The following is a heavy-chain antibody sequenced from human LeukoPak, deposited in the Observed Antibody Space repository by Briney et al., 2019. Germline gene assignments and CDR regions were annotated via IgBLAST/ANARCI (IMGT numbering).Heavy chain of an antibody. Sequence: SETLSLTCTVSGGSISSSSYYWGWIRQPPGKGLEWIGSIYYSGSTYYNPSLKSRVTISVDTSKNQFSLKLSSVTAADTAVYYCARAVAGTFGYGLGYWGQGTLVTVSS. D-gene: IGHD6-19*01. J-gene: IGHJ4*02. CDR1: GGSISSSSYY. V-gene: IGHV4-39*07. CDR3: ARAVAGTFGYGLGY. CDR2: IYYSGST.